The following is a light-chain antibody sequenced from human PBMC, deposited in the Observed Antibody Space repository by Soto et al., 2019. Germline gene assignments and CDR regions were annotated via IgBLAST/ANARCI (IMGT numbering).Light chain of an antibody. CDR3: SSYTTSSTYV. V-gene: IGLV2-14*01. Sequence: QSVLTQPASVSGSPGQSITISCTGTSNDIGGYNYVSWYQQHLGKAPKLMIYEVSNRPSGISNRFSASKSGNAASLTISGLQAEDEADYYCSSYTTSSTYVFGTGTTLTVL. CDR1: SNDIGGYNY. J-gene: IGLJ1*01. CDR2: EVS.